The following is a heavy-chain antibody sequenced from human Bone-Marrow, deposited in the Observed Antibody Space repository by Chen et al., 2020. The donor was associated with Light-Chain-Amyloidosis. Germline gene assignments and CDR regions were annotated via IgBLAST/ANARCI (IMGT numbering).Heavy chain of an antibody. V-gene: IGHV5-51*01. CDR3: ARRRDGYNFDY. J-gene: IGHJ4*02. CDR2: IYPDDSDA. Sequence: EVQLEQSGPEVKKPGESLKISCKGSGYTFPNYWIGWVRQMPGKGLEWMGVIYPDDSDARYSPSFEDKVTISADKSITTAYLQWRSLKASDTAMYYCARRRDGYNFDYWGQGTLVTVSS. D-gene: IGHD5-12*01. CDR1: GYTFPNYW.